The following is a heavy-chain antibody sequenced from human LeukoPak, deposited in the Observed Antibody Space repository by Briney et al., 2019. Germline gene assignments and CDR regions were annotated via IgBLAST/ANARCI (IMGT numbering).Heavy chain of an antibody. V-gene: IGHV4-4*02. CDR3: ASIVVVPAASLYYFDY. D-gene: IGHD2-2*01. CDR2: IYHSGST. Sequence: PSGTLSLTCAVSGGSISSSNWWSWVRQPPGEGLEWIGEIYHSGSTNYNPSLKSRVTISVDKSKNQFSLKLSSVTAADTAVYYCASIVVVPAASLYYFDYWGQGTLVTVSS. J-gene: IGHJ4*02. CDR1: GGSISSSNW.